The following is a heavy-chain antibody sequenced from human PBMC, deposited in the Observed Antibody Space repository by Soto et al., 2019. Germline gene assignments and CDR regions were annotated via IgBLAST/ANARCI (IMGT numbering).Heavy chain of an antibody. V-gene: IGHV3-30-3*01. Sequence: GGSLRLSCAASGFTFSSYAMHWVRQAPGKGLEWVAVISYDGVNKYYVDSVKGRFTISRDNSRDTLYVQMNSLRAEDTAVYYCARDPIYSNYDYYYTMDVWGQGTTVTVSS. D-gene: IGHD4-4*01. CDR1: GFTFSSYA. CDR3: ARDPIYSNYDYYYTMDV. CDR2: ISYDGVNK. J-gene: IGHJ6*02.